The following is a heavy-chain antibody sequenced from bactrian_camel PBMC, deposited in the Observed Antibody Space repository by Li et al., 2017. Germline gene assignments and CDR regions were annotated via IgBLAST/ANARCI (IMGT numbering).Heavy chain of an antibody. D-gene: IGHD7*01. CDR2: AYSVGGGDP. J-gene: IGHJ4*01. CDR1: GDIVSTYC. V-gene: IGHV3S1*01. Sequence: QVQLVESGGGSVQSGGSLRLSCSYSGDIVSTYCLAWFRQVPGKEREGVAAAYSVGGGDPFYHASVKGRFAISRDNAKNMLFLQMNNLKPEDTGMYYCAASLNTCTSSDWWPGTYSWWGQGTQVTVS. CDR3: AASLNTCTSSDWWPGTYSW.